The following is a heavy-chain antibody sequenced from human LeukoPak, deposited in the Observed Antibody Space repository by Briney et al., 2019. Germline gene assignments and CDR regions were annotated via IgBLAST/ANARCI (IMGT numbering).Heavy chain of an antibody. Sequence: TGESLKISCKISGDRLTNNWIGWVRQVPGKGLEWMGLIYPGNSDTRYSPLFQGQVTLSADKSISTAYLQWSSLKASDTAMYYCARLRSELWFDPWGQGTLVTVSS. CDR2: IYPGNSDT. V-gene: IGHV5-51*01. D-gene: IGHD1-26*01. CDR3: ARLRSELWFDP. CDR1: GDRLTNNW. J-gene: IGHJ5*02.